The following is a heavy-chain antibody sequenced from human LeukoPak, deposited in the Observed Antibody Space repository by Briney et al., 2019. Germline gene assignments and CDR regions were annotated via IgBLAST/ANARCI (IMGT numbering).Heavy chain of an antibody. Sequence: SETLSLTCTVSGGSINNYYWSWIRQPPGKGLEWIGYIYYSGSTNYDPSLKSRVTISVDTSKNQLSLKMSSVTAADTAVYYCATRRDGYNNWYFDLWGRGTLVTVSS. CDR2: IYYSGST. V-gene: IGHV4-59*01. CDR3: ATRRDGYNNWYFDL. D-gene: IGHD5-24*01. J-gene: IGHJ2*01. CDR1: GGSINNYY.